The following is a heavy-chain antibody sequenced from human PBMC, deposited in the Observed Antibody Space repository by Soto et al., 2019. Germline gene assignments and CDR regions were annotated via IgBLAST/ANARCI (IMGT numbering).Heavy chain of an antibody. J-gene: IGHJ4*02. V-gene: IGHV3-30*18. CDR1: GFTFSSYG. Sequence: QVQLVESGGGVVQPGRSLRLSCAASGFTFSSYGMHWVRQAPGKGLEWVAVISYDGSNKYYADSVKGRFTISRDNSKNTLYLQMNSLRAEETAVYYCAKDEPGLGYWGQGTLVTVSS. D-gene: IGHD7-27*01. CDR2: ISYDGSNK. CDR3: AKDEPGLGY.